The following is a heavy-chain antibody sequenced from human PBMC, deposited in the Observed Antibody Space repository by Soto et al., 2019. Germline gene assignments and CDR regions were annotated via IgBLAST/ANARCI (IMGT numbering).Heavy chain of an antibody. CDR1: GFTFSSYA. Sequence: EVQLLESGGGLVQPGGSLRLSCAASGFTFSSYAMSWVRQAPGKGLEWVSAISGSGGSTYYADSVKGRFTISRDNSKNTRYLQMNSLRAEDTAVYYCAKCQLPYGGPFDYWGQGTLVTVSS. J-gene: IGHJ4*02. V-gene: IGHV3-23*01. CDR2: ISGSGGST. CDR3: AKCQLPYGGPFDY. D-gene: IGHD2-2*01.